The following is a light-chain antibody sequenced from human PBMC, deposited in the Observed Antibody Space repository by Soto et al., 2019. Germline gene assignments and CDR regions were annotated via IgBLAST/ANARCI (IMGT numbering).Light chain of an antibody. CDR1: SSNIGAGYD. CDR2: GNI. CDR3: QSYDSNLSDRYV. Sequence: QSVLTQPPSVSGAPGQRVTISCTGSSSNIGAGYDVHWYQQRPGTAPKLLIFGNINRPSGVPDRFSGSKSGTSASLAITGLQAEDEGDYYCQSYDSNLSDRYVFGTGTKVTV. J-gene: IGLJ1*01. V-gene: IGLV1-40*01.